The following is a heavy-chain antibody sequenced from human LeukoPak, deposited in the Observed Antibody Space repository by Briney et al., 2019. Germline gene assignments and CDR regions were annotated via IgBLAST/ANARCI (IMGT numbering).Heavy chain of an antibody. J-gene: IGHJ5*02. CDR3: ARQMVRGVIAWFDP. CDR2: IYYSGST. Sequence: SETLSLTCTVSGGSISSSSYYWGWIRQPPGKGLEWIGSIYYSGSTYYNPSLKSRVTISVDTSKNQFSLELSSVTAADTAVYYCARQMVRGVIAWFDPWGQGTLVTVSS. CDR1: GGSISSSSYY. D-gene: IGHD3-10*01. V-gene: IGHV4-39*07.